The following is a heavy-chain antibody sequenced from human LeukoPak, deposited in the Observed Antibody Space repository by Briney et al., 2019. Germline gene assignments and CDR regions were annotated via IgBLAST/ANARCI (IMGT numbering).Heavy chain of an antibody. CDR1: GYTFTSYD. Sequence: ASVKVSCKASGYTFTSYDINWVRQATGQGLEWMGWMNPNSGNTGYAQKFQGRVTITRNASISTAYMELSSLRSEDTAVYYCARGVLRNRGFDPRGQGTLVTVSS. V-gene: IGHV1-8*03. CDR3: ARGVLRNRGFDP. J-gene: IGHJ5*02. D-gene: IGHD3-3*01. CDR2: MNPNSGNT.